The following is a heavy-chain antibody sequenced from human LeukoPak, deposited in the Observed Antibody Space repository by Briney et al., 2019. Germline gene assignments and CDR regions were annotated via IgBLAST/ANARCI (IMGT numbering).Heavy chain of an antibody. CDR1: GYTFTAYY. CDR3: ARPNAHSSSSGADTHFDY. CDR2: INPHNGGT. V-gene: IGHV1-2*02. J-gene: IGHJ4*02. D-gene: IGHD6-6*01. Sequence: GASVKVSCKASGYTFTAYYIHWVRQAPGQGLECLGWINPHNGGTEYVQKFQGRVTLTRDTSISTAYLQWSTLKASDTAMYYCARPNAHSSSSGADTHFDYWGQGTLVTVSP.